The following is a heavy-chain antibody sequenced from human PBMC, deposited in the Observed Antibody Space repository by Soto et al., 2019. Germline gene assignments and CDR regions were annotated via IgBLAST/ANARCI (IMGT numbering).Heavy chain of an antibody. CDR2: IYPGDSDT. D-gene: IGHD3-10*01. V-gene: IGHV5-51*01. CDR1: GYSFTSYW. CDR3: LRGGATTSPDKSAGTAYLKWSSLKASDTAMYYCARESITMVRGVHYYYYGMDV. J-gene: IGHJ6*02. Sequence: GESLKISCKGSGYSFTSYWIGWVRQMPGKGLEWMGIIYPGDSDTRYSPSFQGQVTIPADKSLSPAYLQWSSPKPPAPSYAPSLRGGATTSPDKSAGTAYLKWSSLKASDTAMYYCARESITMVRGVHYYYYGMDVWGQGTTVTVSS.